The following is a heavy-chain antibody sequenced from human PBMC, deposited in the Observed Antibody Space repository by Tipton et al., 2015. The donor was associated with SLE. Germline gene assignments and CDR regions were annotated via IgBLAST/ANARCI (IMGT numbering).Heavy chain of an antibody. CDR3: ARRDYDILTGYSKFDY. CDR1: GFTFSDYY. Sequence: SLRLSCAASGFTFSDYYMTWIRQAPGKGLEWVSYISSSGGTIYYADSVKGRFTISRDNAKNSLYLQMNSLRAEDTAVYRCARRDYDILTGYSKFDYWGQGTLVTVSS. V-gene: IGHV3-11*04. CDR2: ISSSGGTI. D-gene: IGHD3-9*01. J-gene: IGHJ4*02.